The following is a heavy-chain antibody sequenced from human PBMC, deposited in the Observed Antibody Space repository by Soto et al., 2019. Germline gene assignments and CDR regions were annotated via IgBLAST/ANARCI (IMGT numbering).Heavy chain of an antibody. CDR2: ISGNGANT. Sequence: EVQLLGSGGGLVQPGGSLRLSCAASGLTFSTYAMSWVRQAPGKGLEWVSSISGNGANTYYTDSVKGRFIISRDNSKNPLFLQMNSLSAEDTALYYCAKDRPNYSGSGGGYYKAGGDYWGQGTLVTVSS. CDR3: AKDRPNYSGSGGGYYKAGGDY. CDR1: GLTFSTYA. J-gene: IGHJ4*02. D-gene: IGHD3-10*01. V-gene: IGHV3-23*01.